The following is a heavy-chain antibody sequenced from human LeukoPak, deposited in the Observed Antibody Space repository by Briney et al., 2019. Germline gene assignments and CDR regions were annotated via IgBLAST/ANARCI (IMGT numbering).Heavy chain of an antibody. CDR3: ARLVVRNNYPWYLDY. D-gene: IGHD4-4*01. Sequence: GESLKISCKGSGYSFTSYWIAWVRQMPGKGLEWMGIIYPGDSDTRYSPSFQGQVTISADKSISTAYLQWSSPKASDTAMYYCARLVVRNNYPWYLDYWGQGTLVTVSS. V-gene: IGHV5-51*01. J-gene: IGHJ4*02. CDR2: IYPGDSDT. CDR1: GYSFTSYW.